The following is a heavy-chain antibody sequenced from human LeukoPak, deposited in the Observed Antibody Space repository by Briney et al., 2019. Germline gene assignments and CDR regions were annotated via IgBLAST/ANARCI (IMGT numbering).Heavy chain of an antibody. CDR3: AKTGNYHHNWFDP. J-gene: IGHJ5*02. V-gene: IGHV3-30*18. CDR2: ISFDGSNK. CDR1: GFTFSSYT. Sequence: GRSLRLSCAASGFTFSSYTMHWVRQAPGKGLEWVAVISFDGSNKYNVDSVKGRFTISRDSSKNTLFLQMNSLRTEDTAVYYCAKTGNYHHNWFDPWGQGTLVTVSS. D-gene: IGHD3-10*01.